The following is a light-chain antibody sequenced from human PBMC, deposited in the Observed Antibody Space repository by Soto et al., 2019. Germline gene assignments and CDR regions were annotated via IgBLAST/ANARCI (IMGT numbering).Light chain of an antibody. CDR1: SSNIGAGYD. V-gene: IGLV1-40*01. J-gene: IGLJ2*01. CDR3: QSYDSSLNVAI. CDR2: GNS. Sequence: QSVLTQSPSVSGAPGQRVTIPCTGSSSNIGAGYDVHWYQQLPGTAPKLLIYGNSNRPSGVPDRFSGSTSGTSASLAITGLQAEDEADYYCQSYDSSLNVAIFGGGTKLTVL.